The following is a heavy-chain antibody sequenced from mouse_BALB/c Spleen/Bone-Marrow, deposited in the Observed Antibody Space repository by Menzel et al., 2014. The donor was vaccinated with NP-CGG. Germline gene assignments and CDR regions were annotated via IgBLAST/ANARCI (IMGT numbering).Heavy chain of an antibody. J-gene: IGHJ2*01. Sequence: QVQLQQPGAELVRPGSSVKISCKASGYAFSSYWVNWVKQRPGQGLEWIGQIYPGDGDTNYSGKLKGKATLTADESSSTAYMQLSSLTSEDSAVYFCAFGNYDFDYWGQGTTLTVSS. V-gene: IGHV1-80*01. D-gene: IGHD2-1*01. CDR1: GYAFSSYW. CDR3: AFGNYDFDY. CDR2: IYPGDGDT.